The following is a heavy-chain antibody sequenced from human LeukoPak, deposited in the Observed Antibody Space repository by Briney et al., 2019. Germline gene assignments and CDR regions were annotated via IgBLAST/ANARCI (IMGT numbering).Heavy chain of an antibody. V-gene: IGHV3-7*01. CDR3: ARLGARQMLEY. J-gene: IGHJ4*02. CDR2: IKQDGGQI. CDR1: EFTFNSYW. Sequence: GGSLRLSCAASEFTFNSYWMSWVRQAPGKGLEWVANIKQDGGQIHYLDSVKGRFTVSGDNAKNSLYLQMNSLRAEDTAVYYCARLGARQMLEYWGQGTLVTVSS. D-gene: IGHD4-17*01.